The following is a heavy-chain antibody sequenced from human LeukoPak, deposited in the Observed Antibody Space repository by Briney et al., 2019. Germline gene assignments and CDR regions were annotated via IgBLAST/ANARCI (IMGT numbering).Heavy chain of an antibody. D-gene: IGHD6-19*01. CDR1: GFTFDDYA. CDR3: ARGVRIAVAGYIDY. V-gene: IGHV3-9*01. CDR2: ISWNSGSI. J-gene: IGHJ4*02. Sequence: GGSLRLSCAASGFTFDDYAMHWVRQAPGKGLEWVSGISWNSGSIGYADSVKGRFTISRDNAKNSLYLQMNSLRAEDTTVYYCARGVRIAVAGYIDYWGQGTLVTVSS.